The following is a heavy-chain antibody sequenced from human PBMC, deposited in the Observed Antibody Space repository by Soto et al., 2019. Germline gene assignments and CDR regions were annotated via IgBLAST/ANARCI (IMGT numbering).Heavy chain of an antibody. D-gene: IGHD1-1*01. V-gene: IGHV3-30*18. CDR3: VKAGTMAGTGTTPRSFEM. CDR1: GFMFHAYG. Sequence: QIQLVESGGGVVQPGRSVRLSCAASGFMFHAYGMHWVRQAPGTGLDWVAVISFDGSSQYYEESVKGRFTISRDNSKNTLYLQIDSLRAEDTAVYFCVKAGTMAGTGTTPRSFEMWGRGTMVTFSS. CDR2: ISFDGSSQ. J-gene: IGHJ3*02.